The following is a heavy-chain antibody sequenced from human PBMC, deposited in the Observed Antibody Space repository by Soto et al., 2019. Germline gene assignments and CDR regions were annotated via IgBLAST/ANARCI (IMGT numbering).Heavy chain of an antibody. V-gene: IGHV3-30-3*01. CDR1: GFTFRRHA. Sequence: QVHLVASGGGVIQEGRSLTLSCEASGFTFRRHAIHWVRQAPGQGLEWVAVISRDGTNKYYEDSVKGRFTISRDNSKNTLSLQMNSLRREDTAVYYCARSRNGGVADSFDYWGQGTLVTVSP. D-gene: IGHD3-10*01. CDR2: ISRDGTNK. CDR3: ARSRNGGVADSFDY. J-gene: IGHJ4*02.